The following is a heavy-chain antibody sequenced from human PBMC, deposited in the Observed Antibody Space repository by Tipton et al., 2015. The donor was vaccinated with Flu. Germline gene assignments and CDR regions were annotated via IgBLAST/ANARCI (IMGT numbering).Heavy chain of an antibody. V-gene: IGHV4-61*01. D-gene: IGHD3-22*01. Sequence: GLVKPSETLSLTCTVSGGSVSSGSYYWSWIRQPPGKGLEWIGYIYYSGSTNYNPSLKSRVTISVDTSKNQFSLKLSSVTAADTAVYYCARSQPGYYYVRDPWYFDLWGRGTLVTVSS. CDR2: IYYSGST. CDR1: GGSVSSGSYY. CDR3: ARSQPGYYYVRDPWYFDL. J-gene: IGHJ2*01.